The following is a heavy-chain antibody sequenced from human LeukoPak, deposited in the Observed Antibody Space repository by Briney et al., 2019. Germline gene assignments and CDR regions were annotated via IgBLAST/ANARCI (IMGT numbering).Heavy chain of an antibody. CDR3: VTRKNGHQDSFDT. J-gene: IGHJ3*02. V-gene: IGHV3-15*01. Sequence: GGSLRLSCAASGLIFNDAWMTWVRQGSEKGLEWVGRIRSFSTGGTTTYAAPVRGRFTISRDDSRNTVYLQMNSLKTEDTAVYYCVTRKNGHQDSFDTWGQGTKVTVPS. CDR1: GLIFNDAW. CDR2: IRSFSTGGTT. D-gene: IGHD2-8*01.